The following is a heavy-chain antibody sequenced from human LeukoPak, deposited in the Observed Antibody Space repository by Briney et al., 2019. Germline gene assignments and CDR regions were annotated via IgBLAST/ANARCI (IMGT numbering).Heavy chain of an antibody. Sequence: SETLSLTCTVSGGSISSSSYYWGWIRQPAGKGLEWIGRIHTSGSTNYNTSLKSRVTMSADTSKNQFSLKLSSVTAADTAVYYRARDRYYYDSSGPPLDIWGQGTMVTVSS. CDR3: ARDRYYYDSSGPPLDI. J-gene: IGHJ3*02. CDR2: IHTSGST. CDR1: GGSISSSSYY. V-gene: IGHV4-61*02. D-gene: IGHD3-22*01.